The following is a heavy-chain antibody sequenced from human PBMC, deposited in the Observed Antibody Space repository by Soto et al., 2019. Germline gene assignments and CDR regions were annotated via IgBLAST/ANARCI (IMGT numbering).Heavy chain of an antibody. Sequence: ASVKVSCKASGYTFTSYYMHWVRQAPGQGLEWMGWISAYNGNTNYAQKLQGRVTMTTDTSTSTAYMELRSLRSDDTAVYYCASGRIVVVPAAPPAYYYYGMDVWGQGTTVTVSS. V-gene: IGHV1-18*04. CDR3: ASGRIVVVPAAPPAYYYYGMDV. CDR2: ISAYNGNT. CDR1: GYTFTSYY. J-gene: IGHJ6*02. D-gene: IGHD2-2*01.